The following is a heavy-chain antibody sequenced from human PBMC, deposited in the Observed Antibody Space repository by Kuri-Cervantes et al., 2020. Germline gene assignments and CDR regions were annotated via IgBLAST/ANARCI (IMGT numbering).Heavy chain of an antibody. CDR3: ARGASTSGGIYYYYYYMDV. V-gene: IGHV3-7*01. J-gene: IGHJ6*03. Sequence: GGALRLSCAASGFTFSSYWMSWVRQAPGKGLEWVPNIKQDGSEKYYVDSVKGRFTISRDNAKNSLYLQMNSLRAEDTAVYYCARGASTSGGIYYYYYYMDVWGKGTTVTVSS. CDR2: IKQDGSEK. CDR1: GFTFSSYW. D-gene: IGHD2-2*01.